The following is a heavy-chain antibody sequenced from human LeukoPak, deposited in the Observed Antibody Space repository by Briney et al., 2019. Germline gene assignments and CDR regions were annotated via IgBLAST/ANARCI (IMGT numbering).Heavy chain of an antibody. Sequence: ASVKVSCKASGGTCSSYAISWARQAPGQGLEWMGGIIPIFGTANYAQKFQGRVTITADKSTSTAYMELSSLRSEDTAVYYCARAPYYYDSSGYLDWGQGTLVTVSS. CDR2: IIPIFGTA. CDR3: ARAPYYYDSSGYLD. V-gene: IGHV1-69*06. D-gene: IGHD3-22*01. CDR1: GGTCSSYA. J-gene: IGHJ4*02.